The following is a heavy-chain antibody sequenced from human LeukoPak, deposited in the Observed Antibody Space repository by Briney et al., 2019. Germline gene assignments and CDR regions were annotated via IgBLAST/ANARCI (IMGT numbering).Heavy chain of an antibody. CDR3: ARVKITWDYGDYYYYYYMDV. J-gene: IGHJ6*03. CDR1: GFTVSSNY. D-gene: IGHD4-17*01. CDR2: IYSGGST. Sequence: GGSLRLSCAASGFTVSSNYMSWVRQAPGKGLEWVSGIYSGGSTYYADSVKGRFTISRDNSKNTLYLQMNSLRAEDTAVYYCARVKITWDYGDYYYYYYMDVWGKGTTVTVPS. V-gene: IGHV3-53*01.